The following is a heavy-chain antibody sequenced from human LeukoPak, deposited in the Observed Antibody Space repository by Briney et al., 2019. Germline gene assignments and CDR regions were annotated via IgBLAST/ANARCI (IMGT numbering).Heavy chain of an antibody. D-gene: IGHD3-22*01. V-gene: IGHV3-7*01. CDR2: IKRDGSEK. CDR3: ARVTIDSSGYYYEAAFDI. CDR1: GFTFSSYW. J-gene: IGHJ3*02. Sequence: PGGSLRLSCAASGFTFSSYWMTWVRQAPGKGLEWVANIKRDGSEKHYVDSVKGRFTISRDNAKNSMFLQMNSLRAEDTAVYYCARVTIDSSGYYYEAAFDIWGQGTMVTVSS.